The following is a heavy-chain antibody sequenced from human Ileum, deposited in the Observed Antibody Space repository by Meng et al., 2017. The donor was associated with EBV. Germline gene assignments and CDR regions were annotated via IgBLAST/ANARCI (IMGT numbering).Heavy chain of an antibody. CDR1: GGPINSSSYY. Sequence: LQAEAPGLVKPPETLSLTCTVSGGPINSSSYYWGWIRQPPGKGLEWIGSIYYSGRTYYNPSLKSRVTISVDTSKNQFSLKLSSVTAADTAVYYCARPIAAAGWFDPWGQGTLVTVSS. J-gene: IGHJ5*02. CDR2: IYYSGRT. D-gene: IGHD6-13*01. V-gene: IGHV4-39*01. CDR3: ARPIAAAGWFDP.